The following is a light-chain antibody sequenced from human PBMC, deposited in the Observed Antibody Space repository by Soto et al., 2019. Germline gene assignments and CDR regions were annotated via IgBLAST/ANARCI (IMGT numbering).Light chain of an antibody. J-gene: IGLJ1*01. CDR3: SSYTSSSTIVV. CDR2: EVS. V-gene: IGLV2-14*01. Sequence: QSALTQPASVSGSPGQSITISCTGTSSDVGGYNYVSWYQQHPGKAPKLMIYEVSNRPAGVSNRFSGSKSGNTASLTISGLQAEEEADYYCSSYTSSSTIVVFGTGTKVTVL. CDR1: SSDVGGYNY.